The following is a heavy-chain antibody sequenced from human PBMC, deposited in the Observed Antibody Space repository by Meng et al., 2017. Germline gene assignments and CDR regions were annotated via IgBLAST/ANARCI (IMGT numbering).Heavy chain of an antibody. Sequence: SVKVPCKASGGTFSSYAISWVRQAPGQGLEWMGGIIPIFGTANYAQKFQGRVTITADESTSTAYMELSSLRSEDTAVYYCASDTYCSSTSCYGWGGYYYYGMDVWGQGTTVTVSS. J-gene: IGHJ6*02. V-gene: IGHV1-69*13. CDR1: GGTFSSYA. D-gene: IGHD2-2*01. CDR2: IIPIFGTA. CDR3: ASDTYCSSTSCYGWGGYYYYGMDV.